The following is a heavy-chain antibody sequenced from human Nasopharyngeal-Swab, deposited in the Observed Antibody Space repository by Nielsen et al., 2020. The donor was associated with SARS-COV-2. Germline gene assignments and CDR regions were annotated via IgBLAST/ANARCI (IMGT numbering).Heavy chain of an antibody. CDR2: MYLRDSDT. CDR1: GYSFSSYW. D-gene: IGHD1-7*01. CDR3: ATAYNGNYYWDY. Sequence: GESLKISCKGSGYSFSSYWIGWVRQTPGKGLEWMGIMYLRDSDTRYSPSFQGQVTISADKSISTAYLQWSSLKASDTAMYYCATAYNGNYYWDYWGQGTLVTVSS. J-gene: IGHJ4*02. V-gene: IGHV5-51*01.